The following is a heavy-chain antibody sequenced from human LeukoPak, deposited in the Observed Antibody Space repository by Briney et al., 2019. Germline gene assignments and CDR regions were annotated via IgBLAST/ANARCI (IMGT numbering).Heavy chain of an antibody. D-gene: IGHD5-12*01. CDR3: ARRDAWLFDP. V-gene: IGHV4-59*08. J-gene: IGHJ5*02. Sequence: SETLSLTCTVSGGSISSYYWSWIRQPPGKGLEWIGYIYYSGSTNYNPSLKSRVTISVDTSKNQFSLKLSSVTAADTAVYFCARRDAWLFDPWGQGTLVTVSS. CDR1: GGSISSYY. CDR2: IYYSGST.